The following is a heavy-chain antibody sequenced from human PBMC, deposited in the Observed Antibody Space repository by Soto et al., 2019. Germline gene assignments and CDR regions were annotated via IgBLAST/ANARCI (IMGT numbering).Heavy chain of an antibody. CDR1: GFTFSNAW. CDR3: TTIPSIAAAGTDAFDI. V-gene: IGHV3-15*01. CDR2: IKSKTDGGTT. J-gene: IGHJ3*02. D-gene: IGHD6-13*01. Sequence: GGSLRLSCAASGFTFSNAWMSWVRPAPGMGLEWVGRIKSKTDGGTTDYAAPVKGRFTISRDDSKNTLYLQMNSLKTEDTAVYYCTTIPSIAAAGTDAFDIWGQGTMVTVSS.